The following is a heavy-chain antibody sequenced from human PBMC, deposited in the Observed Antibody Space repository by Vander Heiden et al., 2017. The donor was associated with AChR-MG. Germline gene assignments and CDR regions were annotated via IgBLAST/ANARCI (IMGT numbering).Heavy chain of an antibody. Sequence: EVQLLESGGGLVQPGGSLRPSCAASGFPFSSYAMSWVRQAPGKGLEWVSAISGSGGSTYYADSVKGRFTISRDNSKNTLYLQMNSLRAEDTAVYYCAKGGAYGSGTRYYFDYWGQGTLVTVSS. D-gene: IGHD3-10*01. CDR1: GFPFSSYA. CDR3: AKGGAYGSGTRYYFDY. V-gene: IGHV3-23*01. J-gene: IGHJ4*02. CDR2: ISGSGGST.